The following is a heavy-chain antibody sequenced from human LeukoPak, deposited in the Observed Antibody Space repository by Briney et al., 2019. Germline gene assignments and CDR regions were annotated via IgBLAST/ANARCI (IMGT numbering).Heavy chain of an antibody. D-gene: IGHD1-26*01. CDR3: AGDPSNGRPDSFDS. CDR2: INTRSGGT. J-gene: IGHJ3*02. CDR1: GYTFTTYM. Sequence: ASVKVSCKASGYTFTTYMIGWVRQAPGQGLEWMGEINTRSGGTNYAPKFQGRVTMTRDTSTSTVYMELSSLRSEDTAFYFVAGDPSNGRPDSFDSWGQRTTVTVSS. V-gene: IGHV1-46*01.